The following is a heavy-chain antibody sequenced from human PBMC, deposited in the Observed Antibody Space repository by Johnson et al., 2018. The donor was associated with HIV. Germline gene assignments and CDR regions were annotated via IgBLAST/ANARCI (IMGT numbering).Heavy chain of an antibody. CDR2: IKQDGSEK. D-gene: IGHD3-22*01. J-gene: IGHJ3*02. V-gene: IGHV3-7*01. Sequence: VQLVESGGGLVQPGGSLRLYCAASGFTFSSYWMSWVRQAPGKGLEWVANIKQDGSEKYYVDSVKGRFTISRDNAKNSLYLQMNSLRAEDTAVYYCAREGIYYYDSSGYYYDAFDIWGQGTMVTVSS. CDR1: GFTFSSYW. CDR3: AREGIYYYDSSGYYYDAFDI.